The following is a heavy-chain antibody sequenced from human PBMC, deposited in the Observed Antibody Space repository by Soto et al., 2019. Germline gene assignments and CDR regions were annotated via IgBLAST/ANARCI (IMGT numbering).Heavy chain of an antibody. J-gene: IGHJ6*02. D-gene: IGHD2-15*01. CDR2: INAGNGNT. CDR3: ARDYCSGGSCYSYYYYGMGV. V-gene: IGHV1-3*01. Sequence: ASVKVSCKASGYTFTSYAMHWVRQAPGQRLEWMGWINAGNGNTKYSQKFQGRVTITRDTSASTAYMELSSLRSEDTAVYYCARDYCSGGSCYSYYYYGMGVWGQGTTVTVSS. CDR1: GYTFTSYA.